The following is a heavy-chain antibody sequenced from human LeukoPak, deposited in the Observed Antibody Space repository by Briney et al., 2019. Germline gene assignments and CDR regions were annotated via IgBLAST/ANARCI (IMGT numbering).Heavy chain of an antibody. Sequence: GGSLRLSCAASGFTFSSYWMSWVRQAPGKGLEWVANIKQDGSEKYYVYSVKGRFTISRDNAKNSLYLQMNSLRAEDKAVYYCARTVARQLVLRYYYYYMDVWGKGTTVTVSS. D-gene: IGHD6-6*01. CDR1: GFTFSSYW. J-gene: IGHJ6*03. CDR3: ARTVARQLVLRYYYYYMDV. CDR2: IKQDGSEK. V-gene: IGHV3-7*01.